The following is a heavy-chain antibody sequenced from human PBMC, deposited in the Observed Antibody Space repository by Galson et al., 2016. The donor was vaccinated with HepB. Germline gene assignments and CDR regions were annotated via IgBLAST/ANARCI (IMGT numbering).Heavy chain of an antibody. CDR1: GFTVSNNY. Sequence: SLRLSCAASGFTVSNNYMSWVRQAPGKGLEGVSVIYSGGGTYYTDSVKGRFTISRDSSKNTLYLQMNSLRAEDTAVYYCARHPQNNLWGQGTLVTVSS. D-gene: IGHD1/OR15-1a*01. CDR3: ARHPQNNL. V-gene: IGHV3-53*01. J-gene: IGHJ4*02. CDR2: IYSGGGT.